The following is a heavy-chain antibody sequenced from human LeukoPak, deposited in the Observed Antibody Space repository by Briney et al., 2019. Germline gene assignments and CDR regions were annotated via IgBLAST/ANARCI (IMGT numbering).Heavy chain of an antibody. Sequence: GSLRLSCAASGFTFSSYSMNGVRQAPGKGLEWVSSISSSSSYIYYADSVKGRFTISRDNAKNSLYLQMNSLRAEDTAVYYCARAPRASSGWETAYWGQGTLVTVSS. CDR3: ARAPRASSGWETAY. J-gene: IGHJ4*02. CDR1: GFTFSSYS. CDR2: ISSSSSYI. D-gene: IGHD6-19*01. V-gene: IGHV3-21*01.